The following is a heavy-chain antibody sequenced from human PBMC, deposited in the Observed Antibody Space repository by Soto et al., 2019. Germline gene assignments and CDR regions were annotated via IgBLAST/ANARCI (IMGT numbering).Heavy chain of an antibody. V-gene: IGHV4-31*03. Sequence: PSETLSLTCTVSGGSISSGGYYWSWIRQHPGKGLEWIGYIYYSGSTYYNPSLKSRVTISVDTSKNQFSLKLSSVTAADTAVYYCARVMVAGRVCWFDPWGQGTLVTVSS. CDR2: IYYSGST. D-gene: IGHD6-19*01. CDR1: GGSISSGGYY. CDR3: ARVMVAGRVCWFDP. J-gene: IGHJ5*02.